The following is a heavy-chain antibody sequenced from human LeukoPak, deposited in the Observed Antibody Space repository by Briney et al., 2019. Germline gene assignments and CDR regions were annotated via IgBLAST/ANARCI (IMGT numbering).Heavy chain of an antibody. J-gene: IGHJ6*03. CDR2: IKQDGSEK. CDR1: GFTFSSYW. CDR3: ARKSGGLSQSYYYYMDV. Sequence: PGGSLRLSCAASGFTFSSYWMSWVRQAPGKGLEWVANIKQDGSEKYYVDSVKGRFTISRDNAKNSLYLQMNSLRAEDTAVYYCARKSGGLSQSYYYYMDVWGKGTTVTVSS. V-gene: IGHV3-7*01. D-gene: IGHD3-10*01.